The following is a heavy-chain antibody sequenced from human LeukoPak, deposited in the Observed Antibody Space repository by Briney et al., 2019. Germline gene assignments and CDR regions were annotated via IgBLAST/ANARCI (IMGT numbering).Heavy chain of an antibody. CDR2: ISSDGSST. D-gene: IGHD1-26*01. CDR3: ARDSGSSEFYFDY. V-gene: IGHV3-74*01. J-gene: IGHJ4*02. Sequence: EGSLRLSCAASGFTFSYYWMHWVRQAPGKGLVWVSRISSDGSSTSYADSVKGRFTISRDNAKNTLYLQVNSLRAEDTAVYYCARDSGSSEFYFDYWGQGTLVTVSS. CDR1: GFTFSYYW.